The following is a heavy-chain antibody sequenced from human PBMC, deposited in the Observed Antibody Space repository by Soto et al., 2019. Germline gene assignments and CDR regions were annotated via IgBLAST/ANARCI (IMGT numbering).Heavy chain of an antibody. Sequence: GGSLRLSCAASGFTFTSYGMAWVRQAPGKGLEWVSTISGSGGITFYADSVKGRFTFSRDNSRDTLYLQMNSLRAEDTAVYYCAKGGSAYRTGGSCYHPFDYWGQGTLVTVSS. CDR1: GFTFTSYG. CDR2: ISGSGGIT. D-gene: IGHD2-15*01. V-gene: IGHV3-23*01. J-gene: IGHJ4*02. CDR3: AKGGSAYRTGGSCYHPFDY.